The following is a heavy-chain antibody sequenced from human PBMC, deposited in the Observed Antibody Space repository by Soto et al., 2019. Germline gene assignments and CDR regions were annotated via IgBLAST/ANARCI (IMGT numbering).Heavy chain of an antibody. Sequence: EVQLLESGGALVQSGGSLRLSCAASGFTFSNFAMSWVRQAPGKGLEWVXXISGSGDNKDHADSVKGRFTISRDNXXXXXXXXXXXXXXXXXXXXXXXXXXXXXXXXXXXXXXQYYYYYMDVWGKGTTVTVSS. CDR3: XXXXXXXXXXXXXXXXQYYYYYMDV. CDR1: GFTFSNFA. J-gene: IGHJ6*03. V-gene: IGHV3-23*01. CDR2: ISGSGDNK.